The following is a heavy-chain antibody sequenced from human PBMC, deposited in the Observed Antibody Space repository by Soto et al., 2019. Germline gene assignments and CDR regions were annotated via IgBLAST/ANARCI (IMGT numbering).Heavy chain of an antibody. CDR2: INHSGST. V-gene: IGHV4-34*01. CDR1: GGSFSCYY. CDR3: ARVHGGWFDP. J-gene: IGHJ5*02. Sequence: SETLSLTCAVYGGSFSCYYWSWIRQPPGKGLEWIGEINHSGSTNYNPSLKSRVTISVDTSKNQFSLKLSSVTAADTAVYYCARVHGGWFDPWGQGTLVTVSS. D-gene: IGHD3-16*01.